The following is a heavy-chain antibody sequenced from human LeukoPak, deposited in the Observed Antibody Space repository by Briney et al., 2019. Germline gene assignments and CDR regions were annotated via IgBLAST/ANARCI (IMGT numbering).Heavy chain of an antibody. CDR3: TKVRSGSSNWALRVFDY. J-gene: IGHJ4*02. V-gene: IGHV3-23*01. CDR1: GFIFRSYA. D-gene: IGHD4-11*01. CDR2: ITANGDRT. Sequence: PGGSLRLSCVGSGFIFRSYAMTWVRQAPGKGLDWVSSITANGDRTYYADSVKGRFTISRDNSKSTLYLEMNSLRVEDTAVYYCTKVRSGSSNWALRVFDYWGQGALVTVSS.